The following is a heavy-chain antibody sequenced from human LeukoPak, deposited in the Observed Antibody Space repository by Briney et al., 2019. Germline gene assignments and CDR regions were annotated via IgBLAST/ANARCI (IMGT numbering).Heavy chain of an antibody. J-gene: IGHJ4*02. CDR1: GYTFTSYY. Sequence: GASVKVSCTASGYTFTSYYMHWVRQAPGQGLEWMGIINPSGGSTSYAQKFQGRVTMTRDMSTSTVCMELSSLRSEDTAVYYCARVGVYYYDSSGYYGYWGQGTLVTVSS. CDR3: ARVGVYYYDSSGYYGY. CDR2: INPSGGST. D-gene: IGHD3-22*01. V-gene: IGHV1-46*01.